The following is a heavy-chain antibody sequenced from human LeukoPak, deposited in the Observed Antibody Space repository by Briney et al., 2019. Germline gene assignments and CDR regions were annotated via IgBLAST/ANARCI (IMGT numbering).Heavy chain of an antibody. V-gene: IGHV3-20*04. Sequence: PGGSLRLSCAASGFTFDDYGMSWVRQAPGKGLEWVSGINWNGGSTGYADSVKGRFTISRDNSKNTLYLQMGSLRAEDMAVYYCARDGIRGYSYGYDYWGQGTLVTVSS. CDR1: GFTFDDYG. D-gene: IGHD5-18*01. CDR2: INWNGGST. J-gene: IGHJ4*02. CDR3: ARDGIRGYSYGYDY.